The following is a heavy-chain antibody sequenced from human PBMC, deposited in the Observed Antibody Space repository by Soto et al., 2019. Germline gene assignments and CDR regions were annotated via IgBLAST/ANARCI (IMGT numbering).Heavy chain of an antibody. D-gene: IGHD2-8*01. J-gene: IGHJ4*02. V-gene: IGHV4-31*03. CDR3: ARDAGYCTNGVCPRRSIDY. Sequence: SETLSLTCTVSGGSISSGGYYWSWIRQHPGKGLEWIGYIYYSGSTYYNPSLKSRVTISVDTSKNQFSLKLSSVTAADTAVYYCARDAGYCTNGVCPRRSIDYWGQGTLVTVSS. CDR2: IYYSGST. CDR1: GGSISSGGYY.